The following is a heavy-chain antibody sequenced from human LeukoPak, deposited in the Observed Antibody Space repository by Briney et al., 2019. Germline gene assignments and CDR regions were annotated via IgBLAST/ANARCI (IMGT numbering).Heavy chain of an antibody. CDR1: GFTFSSYG. CDR3: VGAVTNDGPVAFDI. Sequence: GRSLRLSCAASGFTFSSYGMHWVRQAPGKGLEWVAVIWYDGSNKYYADSVKGRFTISRDNSKHTLYLQMNSLRAEDTAVYYCVGAVTNDGPVAFDIWGQGTMVTVSS. D-gene: IGHD1-1*01. CDR2: IWYDGSNK. J-gene: IGHJ3*02. V-gene: IGHV3-33*01.